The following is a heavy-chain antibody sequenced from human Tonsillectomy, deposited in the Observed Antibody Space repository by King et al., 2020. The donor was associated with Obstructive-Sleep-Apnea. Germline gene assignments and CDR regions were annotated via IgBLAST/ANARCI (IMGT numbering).Heavy chain of an antibody. CDR3: ARQRNAYSSSWYVDGMDV. CDR1: GFTFSSYA. Sequence: VQLVESGGGVVQPGRSLRLSCAASGFTFSSYAMYWVRQAPGKGLEWVAVISYVGSNKYYADSVKGPFTISRDNSKNTRYLQMNSLRAEDTAVYYCARQRNAYSSSWYVDGMDVWGQGTTVTVSS. V-gene: IGHV3-30*04. D-gene: IGHD6-13*01. CDR2: ISYVGSNK. J-gene: IGHJ6*02.